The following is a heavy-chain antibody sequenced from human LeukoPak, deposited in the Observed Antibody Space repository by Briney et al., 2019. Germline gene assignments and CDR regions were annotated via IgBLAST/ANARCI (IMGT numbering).Heavy chain of an antibody. Sequence: GGSLRLSCAASGFTFSDYSVNWVRQAPGKGLEWISYIGIDSGNTNYADSVKGRFTISGDKAKNSLYLQMNSLRVEDTAVYYCARDYKYAFDNWGQGTLVTVSS. CDR3: ARDYKYAFDN. J-gene: IGHJ4*02. V-gene: IGHV3-48*01. CDR1: GFTFSDYS. CDR2: IGIDSGNT. D-gene: IGHD5-24*01.